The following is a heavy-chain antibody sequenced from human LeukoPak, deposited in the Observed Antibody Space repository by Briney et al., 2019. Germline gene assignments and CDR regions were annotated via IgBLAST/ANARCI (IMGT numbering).Heavy chain of an antibody. CDR1: GYTLTELS. V-gene: IGHV1-24*01. Sequence: ASVKVSCKVSGYTLTELSMHWVRQAPGKGLEWMGGFDPEDGETIYAQKFQGRVTMNEDTSTDTAYMELSSLRSEDTAVYYCATSPMVRGVLGPLGYWGQGTLVTVSS. D-gene: IGHD3-10*01. CDR2: FDPEDGET. J-gene: IGHJ4*02. CDR3: ATSPMVRGVLGPLGY.